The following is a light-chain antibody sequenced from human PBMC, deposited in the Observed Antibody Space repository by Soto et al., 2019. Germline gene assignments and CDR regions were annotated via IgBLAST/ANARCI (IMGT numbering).Light chain of an antibody. CDR1: QTISSW. V-gene: IGKV1-5*03. CDR2: EAS. CDR3: QHYNSHSEA. J-gene: IGKJ1*01. Sequence: DIQMTQSPSTLSGSVGDRVTITCRASQTISSWLAWYQQKPGKAPKLLIYEASTLKSGVPSRFSGSGSGKEFTLTISSLQPDDFATYYCQHYNSHSEAFGQGTKVDI.